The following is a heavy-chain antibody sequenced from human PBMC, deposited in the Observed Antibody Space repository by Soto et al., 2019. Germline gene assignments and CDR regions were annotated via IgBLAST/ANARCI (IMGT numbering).Heavy chain of an antibody. J-gene: IGHJ6*02. V-gene: IGHV3-48*03. Sequence: GGSLRLSCAASGFTFSSYEMNWVRQDPGKGLEWVSYISSSGSTIYYADSVKGRFSISRDNAKDSLYLQMNSLRAEDTAVSYCARENSDPRQNGSGSYDSSYYDGMDVWDQGTTVTVS. CDR1: GFTFSSYE. CDR3: ARENSDPRQNGSGSYDSSYYDGMDV. D-gene: IGHD3-10*01. CDR2: ISSSGSTI.